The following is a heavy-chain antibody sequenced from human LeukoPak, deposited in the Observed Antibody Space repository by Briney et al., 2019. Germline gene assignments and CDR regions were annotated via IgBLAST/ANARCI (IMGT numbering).Heavy chain of an antibody. D-gene: IGHD3-10*01. J-gene: IGHJ4*02. Sequence: PGGSLRLSSVASGFTVSSNYMSWVRQAPGKGLEWVSVIYSGGSTYYADSVKGRFTISRDNSKNTLYLQMNSLRAEDTAVYYCASRVSSPSIGFDYWGQGTLVTVSS. CDR3: ASRVSSPSIGFDY. V-gene: IGHV3-66*01. CDR1: GFTVSSNY. CDR2: IYSGGST.